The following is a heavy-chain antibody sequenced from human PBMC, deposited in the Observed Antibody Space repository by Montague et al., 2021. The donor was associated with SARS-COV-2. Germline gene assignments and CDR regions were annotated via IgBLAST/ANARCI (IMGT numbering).Heavy chain of an antibody. CDR1: GGSVSSGDYS. J-gene: IGHJ6*02. CDR2: IYQSGSA. D-gene: IGHD2-21*02. CDR3: ATGTPIYGMDF. V-gene: IGHV4-30-2*06. Sequence: TLSLTCAVSGGSVSSGDYSWSWIRQSPGKGLEWIGYIYQSGSAYYNPSLKSRVTISIDTSNNQFSPNLRSVTAADTGLYYCATGTPIYGMDFWGQGTTVTVSS.